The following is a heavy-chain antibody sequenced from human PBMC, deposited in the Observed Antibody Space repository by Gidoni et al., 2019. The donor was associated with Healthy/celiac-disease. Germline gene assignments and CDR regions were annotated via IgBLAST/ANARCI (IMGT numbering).Heavy chain of an antibody. J-gene: IGHJ4*02. V-gene: IGHV3-23*04. CDR2: ISGSGGST. CDR3: AKDLQDIVVVPAATDQPYDY. D-gene: IGHD2-2*01. CDR1: GFTFSSHA. Sequence: EVQLVESGGGLVQPGGSLRLSCAASGFTFSSHALGRVRPAPGQGLEGVSAISGSGGSTYYADSVKGRFTISRDNSKNTLYLQMNSLRAEYTAVYYCAKDLQDIVVVPAATDQPYDYWGQGTLVTVSS.